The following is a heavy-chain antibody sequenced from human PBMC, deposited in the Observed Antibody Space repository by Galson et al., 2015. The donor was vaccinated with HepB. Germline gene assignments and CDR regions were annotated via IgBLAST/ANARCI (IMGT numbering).Heavy chain of an antibody. Sequence: SLRLSCAASGFTFSSYAMHWVRQAPGKGLEWVAVISYDGSNKYYADSVKGRFTISRDNSKNTLYLQMNSLRAEDTAVYYCAVEYSSSDLDYWGQGTLVTVSS. CDR2: ISYDGSNK. CDR3: AVEYSSSDLDY. CDR1: GFTFSSYA. D-gene: IGHD6-6*01. J-gene: IGHJ4*02. V-gene: IGHV3-30-3*01.